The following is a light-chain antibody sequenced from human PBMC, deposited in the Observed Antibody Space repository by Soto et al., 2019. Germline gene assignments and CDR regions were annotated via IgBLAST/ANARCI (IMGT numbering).Light chain of an antibody. CDR3: SSYGRSNPVV. Sequence: QSALTQPASVSGSPGQSITISCTGTSSDIGGYNSVSWSQQHPGKVPKLLIYDVTNRPSGISNRLSGSKSGNTASLTISGLQAEDEAGYYCSSYGRSNPVVFGGGTQLTV. CDR2: DVT. V-gene: IGLV2-14*01. CDR1: SSDIGGYNS. J-gene: IGLJ3*02.